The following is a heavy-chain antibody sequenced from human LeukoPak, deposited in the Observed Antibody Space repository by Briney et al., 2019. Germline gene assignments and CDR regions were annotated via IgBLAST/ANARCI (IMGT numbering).Heavy chain of an antibody. CDR3: ARDPTDYYYDSHRDY. CDR2: ISSSSSTI. Sequence: GGSLRLSCAASGFTFSSYSMNWVRQAPGKGLEWVSYISSSSSTIYYADSVKGRFTISRDNAKNSLYLQMNSLRAEDTAVYYCARDPTDYYYDSHRDYWGQGTLVTVSS. D-gene: IGHD3-22*01. CDR1: GFTFSSYS. V-gene: IGHV3-48*01. J-gene: IGHJ4*02.